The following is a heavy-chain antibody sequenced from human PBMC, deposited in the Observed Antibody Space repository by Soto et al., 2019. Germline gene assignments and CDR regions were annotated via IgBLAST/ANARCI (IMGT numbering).Heavy chain of an antibody. D-gene: IGHD3-9*01. Sequence: GGSLRLSCAASGFTFSNAWMSWVRQAPGKGLEWVGRIKSKTDGGTTDYAAPVKGRFTISRDDSKNTLYLQMNSLKTEDTAVYYCTTDRYFDWLLGDYWRQGTLVTVSS. J-gene: IGHJ4*02. CDR2: IKSKTDGGTT. CDR3: TTDRYFDWLLGDY. CDR1: GFTFSNAW. V-gene: IGHV3-15*01.